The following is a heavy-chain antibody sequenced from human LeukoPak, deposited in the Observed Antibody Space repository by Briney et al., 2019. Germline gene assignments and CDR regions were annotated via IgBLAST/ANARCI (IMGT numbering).Heavy chain of an antibody. D-gene: IGHD2-2*02. CDR1: GYIFTNYW. J-gene: IGHJ4*02. V-gene: IGHV5-51*01. CDR3: ARFAGGCSSTSCYKDY. Sequence: GESLQISCKVSGYIFTNYWIGWVRQMPGKGLEWMGIIYPGDSDTRYSPSFQGQVTISADKSISTAYLQWSSLKASDTAMYYCARFAGGCSSTSCYKDYWGQGTLVTVSS. CDR2: IYPGDSDT.